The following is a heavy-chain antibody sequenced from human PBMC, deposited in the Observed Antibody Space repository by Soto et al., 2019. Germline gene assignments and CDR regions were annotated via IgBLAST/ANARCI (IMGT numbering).Heavy chain of an antibody. CDR1: GYTFTGYY. D-gene: IGHD4-4*01. J-gene: IGHJ6*02. V-gene: IGHV1-2*04. Sequence: ASVKVSCKASGYTFTGYYMHWVRQAPGQGLEWMGWINPNSGGTNYAQKFQGWVTMTRDTSISTAYMELSRLRSDDTAVYYCARDRTTVTTNYYYYGMDVWGQGTTVTVSS. CDR2: INPNSGGT. CDR3: ARDRTTVTTNYYYYGMDV.